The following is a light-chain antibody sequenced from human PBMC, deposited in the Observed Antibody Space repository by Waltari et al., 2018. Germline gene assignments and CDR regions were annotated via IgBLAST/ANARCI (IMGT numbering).Light chain of an antibody. CDR1: QDISNY. V-gene: IGKV1-33*01. CDR3: QQYDNLIT. J-gene: IGKJ3*01. CDR2: DAS. Sequence: DIQMTQSPSSLSASVGDRVTITCQASQDISNYLNWYQQKPGKAPKLLIYDASNLETGVPSRFSGSGSGTDFTFTISSLQPEDIATYYCQQYDNLITFGPGTKVDIK.